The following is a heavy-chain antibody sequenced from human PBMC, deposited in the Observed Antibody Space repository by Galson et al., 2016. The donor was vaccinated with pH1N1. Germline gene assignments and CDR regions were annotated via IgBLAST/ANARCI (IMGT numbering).Heavy chain of an antibody. CDR3: AGTARRYHLDY. V-gene: IGHV3-11*06. Sequence: SLRLSCAASGVVFSDLFMAWIRQTPGQGLEYLSYISASGSYTNYAYSVKGRFTISRDNAKNSLYLEINNLRAEDTAVYSCAGTARRYHLDYRGQGALVTVSS. CDR1: GVVFSDLF. D-gene: IGHD1-14*01. CDR2: ISASGSYT. J-gene: IGHJ4*02.